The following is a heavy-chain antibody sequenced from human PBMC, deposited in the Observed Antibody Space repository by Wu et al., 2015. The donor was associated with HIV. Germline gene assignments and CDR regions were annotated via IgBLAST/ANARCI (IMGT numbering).Heavy chain of an antibody. CDR3: ARDELFRVDDAFDM. CDR1: GYSFIDHY. CDR2: INPNRGGT. J-gene: IGHJ3*02. D-gene: IGHD3-10*01. V-gene: IGHV1-2*02. Sequence: QVQLVQSGAEMRKPGASVKVSCKSSGYSFIDHYIHWVRQAPGQRLEWMGWINPNRGGTKYAQKFQGRVTLTRDTAVTTAYLEVNSLRSDDTAVYYCARDELFRVDDAFDMWGQGTLVTVSS.